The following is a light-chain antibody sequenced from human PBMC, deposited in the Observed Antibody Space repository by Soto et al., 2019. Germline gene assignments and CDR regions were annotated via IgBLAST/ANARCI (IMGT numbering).Light chain of an antibody. Sequence: EIVLTQSPATLSLSPGERATLSCRASQSVSRYLAWYQQKPGQAPRFLIYDASSRATGIPDRFSGSGSGTDFTLTISRLEPEDFAVYYCQQYGSSPWTFGQGTKVDI. J-gene: IGKJ1*01. CDR1: QSVSRY. CDR2: DAS. CDR3: QQYGSSPWT. V-gene: IGKV3-20*01.